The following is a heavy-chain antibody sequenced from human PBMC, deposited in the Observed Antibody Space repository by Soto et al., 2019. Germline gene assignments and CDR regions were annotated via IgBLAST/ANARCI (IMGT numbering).Heavy chain of an antibody. CDR1: GFTFSSYA. D-gene: IGHD2-2*01. CDR3: AKGSVVVPAAIPDYYYYMDV. J-gene: IGHJ6*03. CDR2: ISGSGGST. Sequence: SLRLSCAASGFTFSSYAMSWVRQAPGKGLEWVPAISGSGGSTYYADSVKGRFTISRDNSKNTLYLQMNSLRAEDTAVYYCAKGSVVVPAAIPDYYYYMDVWGKGTTVTVSS. V-gene: IGHV3-23*01.